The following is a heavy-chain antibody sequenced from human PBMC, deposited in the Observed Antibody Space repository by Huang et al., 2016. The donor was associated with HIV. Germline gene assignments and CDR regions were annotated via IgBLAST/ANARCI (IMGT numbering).Heavy chain of an antibody. CDR2: IYPRDSET. CDR3: ARQVDGFRSHFDF. J-gene: IGHJ4*02. D-gene: IGHD5-18*01. Sequence: EVLLVQSGAELKEPGESLKISCKASGYGFSSYWIGWVRKKPGKGLECMGIIYPRDSETKYSPSFDGQVTISADKSTRTAYLQWESLKAPDTAIYFCARQVDGFRSHFDFWGQGTLVSVSS. CDR1: GYGFSSYW. V-gene: IGHV5-51*01.